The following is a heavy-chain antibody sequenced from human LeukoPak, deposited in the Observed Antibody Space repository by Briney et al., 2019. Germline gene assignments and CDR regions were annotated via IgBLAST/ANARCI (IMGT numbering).Heavy chain of an antibody. V-gene: IGHV4-59*01. J-gene: IGHJ4*02. CDR2: IYYSGST. D-gene: IGHD3-16*01. CDR1: GGSISSYY. CDR3: ARYSYEKVL. Sequence: SETLSLTCTVSGGSISSYYWSWIRQPPGKGLEWIGYIYYSGSTNYNPSLKSRVTISVDTSKNQFSLKLSSVTAADTAVYYCARYSYEKVLWGQGTLVTVSS.